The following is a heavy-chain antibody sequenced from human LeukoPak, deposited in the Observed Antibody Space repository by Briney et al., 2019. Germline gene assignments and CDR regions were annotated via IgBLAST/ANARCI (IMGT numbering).Heavy chain of an antibody. CDR2: ISYDGSNK. V-gene: IGHV3-30*18. D-gene: IGHD5-18*01. CDR3: AKDLLVYSGTFDY. CDR1: GFTFSSYG. Sequence: PGRSLRLSCAASGFTFSSYGMHWVRQAPGKGLEWVAVISYDGSNKYYADSVKGRFTISRDNSKNTLYLQMNSLRAEDTAVYYCAKDLLVYSGTFDYWGQGTLVTVSS. J-gene: IGHJ4*02.